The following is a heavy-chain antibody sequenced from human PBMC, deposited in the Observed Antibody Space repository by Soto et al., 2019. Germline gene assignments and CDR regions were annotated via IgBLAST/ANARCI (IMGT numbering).Heavy chain of an antibody. CDR1: GFTFSGSA. CDR2: IRDKANSYAT. V-gene: IGHV3-73*02. Sequence: EVQLVESGGGLVQPGGSLKLSCAASGFTFSGSAMHWVRQAFGKGLEWVGRIRDKANSYATAYTASVKGRFTISRDDSKNTAYLQMNSLKTEDTAVYYCTRLYCGGDCDFDSWGQGTLVTVSS. CDR3: TRLYCGGDCDFDS. J-gene: IGHJ4*02. D-gene: IGHD2-21*02.